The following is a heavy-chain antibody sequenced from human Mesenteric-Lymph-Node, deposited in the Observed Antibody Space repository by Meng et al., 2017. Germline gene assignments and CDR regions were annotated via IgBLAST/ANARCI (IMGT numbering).Heavy chain of an antibody. Sequence: GGSLRLSCAASGFTFSAYPMHWVRQAPGKGLEWVAITSSDESQKYYPDSVRGRFIISRDNSKNTLFLQMNSLRTEDTAVYYCAKSLFRRGSGWYPGDYWGQGTLVTVSS. CDR3: AKSLFRRGSGWYPGDY. J-gene: IGHJ4*02. V-gene: IGHV3-30*04. CDR1: GFTFSAYP. D-gene: IGHD6-19*01. CDR2: TSSDESQK.